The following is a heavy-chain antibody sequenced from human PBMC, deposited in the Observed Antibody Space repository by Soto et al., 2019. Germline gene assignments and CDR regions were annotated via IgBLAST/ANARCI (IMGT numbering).Heavy chain of an antibody. V-gene: IGHV3-23*01. D-gene: IGHD2-2*01. CDR2: ISGSGGST. CDR1: GFTFSSYA. Sequence: GGSLRLSCAASGFTFSSYAMSWVRQAPGKGLEWVSAISGSGGSTYYADSVKGRFTISRDNSKNTLYLQMNSLRAEDTAVYYCAYGGVPAAMGPLDYGMDVWGQGTTVTVSS. CDR3: AYGGVPAAMGPLDYGMDV. J-gene: IGHJ6*02.